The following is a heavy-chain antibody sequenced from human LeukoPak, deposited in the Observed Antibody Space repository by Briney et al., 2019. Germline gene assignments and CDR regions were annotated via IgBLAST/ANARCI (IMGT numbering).Heavy chain of an antibody. D-gene: IGHD1-26*01. Sequence: ASVKVSCKTSGYTFSDYYIHWVRQAPGQGLEWMGWITPNSGGANYAQKFQGRVTMTRDTSISTAYMELSRLRSDDTAVYYCAREWGAPSLGLNWGQGTLVTVSS. CDR1: GYTFSDYY. CDR2: ITPNSGGA. J-gene: IGHJ4*02. V-gene: IGHV1-2*02. CDR3: AREWGAPSLGLN.